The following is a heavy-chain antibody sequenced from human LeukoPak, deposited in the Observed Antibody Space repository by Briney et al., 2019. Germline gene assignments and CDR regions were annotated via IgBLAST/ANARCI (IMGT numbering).Heavy chain of an antibody. Sequence: GGSLRLSCAASGFPFTNPWLSWVRQAPGKGLEWVGRIKSKSDGGTTDYAAPVRGRFTISRDDSKKMLFLQMDSLQTEDTAVYYCTTDSGLLLWFGESHPNWYDPWGQGTVVTVS. CDR2: IKSKSDGGTT. J-gene: IGHJ5*02. D-gene: IGHD3-10*01. CDR1: GFPFTNPW. CDR3: TTDSGLLLWFGESHPNWYDP. V-gene: IGHV3-15*01.